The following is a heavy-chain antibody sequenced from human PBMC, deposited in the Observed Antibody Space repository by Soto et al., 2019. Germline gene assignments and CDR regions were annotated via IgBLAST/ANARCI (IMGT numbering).Heavy chain of an antibody. V-gene: IGHV3-74*01. D-gene: IGHD6-6*01. J-gene: IGHJ4*02. CDR2: INSDGSST. CDR1: GFTFSSYW. CDR3: AREDSSSPLVDY. Sequence: GGSLRLSCAASGFTFSSYWLHWVRQAPGKGLVWVSRINSDGSSTSYADSVKGQFTVSRDNAKNTLYLLMNSLRAEDTAVYYCAREDSSSPLVDYWGQGTLVTVSS.